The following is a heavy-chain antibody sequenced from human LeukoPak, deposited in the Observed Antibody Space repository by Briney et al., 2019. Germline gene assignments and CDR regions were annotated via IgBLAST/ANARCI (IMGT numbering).Heavy chain of an antibody. D-gene: IGHD4-17*01. J-gene: IGHJ5*02. CDR1: GGSISSGGYS. V-gene: IGHV4-30-2*01. CDR3: ARTLRAGWFDP. Sequence: SQTLSLTCAVSGGSISSGGYSWSWIRQPPGKGLEWIGYIYHSGSTYYNPSLKSRVTISVDRSKNQFSLKLSSVTAADTAVYYCARTLRAGWFDPWGQGTLVTVSP. CDR2: IYHSGST.